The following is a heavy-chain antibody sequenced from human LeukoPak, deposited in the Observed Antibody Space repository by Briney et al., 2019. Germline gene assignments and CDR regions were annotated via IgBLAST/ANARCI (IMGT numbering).Heavy chain of an antibody. J-gene: IGHJ5*02. CDR3: ARGGYYGSGNDFRFDP. CDR2: IYYSGST. CDR1: GGSNSSSSYY. Sequence: SETLSLTCTVSGGSNSSSSYYWGWIRQPPGKGLEWIGSIYYSGSTYYNPSLKSRVTISVDTSKNQFSLKLKSVTAADTAVYYCARGGYYGSGNDFRFDPWGQGTLVTVSS. D-gene: IGHD3-10*01. V-gene: IGHV4-39*07.